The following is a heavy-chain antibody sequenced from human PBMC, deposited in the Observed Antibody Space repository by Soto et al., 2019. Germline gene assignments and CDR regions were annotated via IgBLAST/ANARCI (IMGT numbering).Heavy chain of an antibody. D-gene: IGHD4-17*01. V-gene: IGHV3-23*01. J-gene: IGHJ4*02. Sequence: HAWSMRLSCASCGVSVRRAGMSWVRQAPGKGLEWVSLITDNGGSTYYADSVKGRFTISRDNTKNTLFLQMNSLRAEDTAVYYCAKERATTTAFDFWGQGALVTVSS. CDR1: GVSVRRAG. CDR2: ITDNGGST. CDR3: AKERATTTAFDF.